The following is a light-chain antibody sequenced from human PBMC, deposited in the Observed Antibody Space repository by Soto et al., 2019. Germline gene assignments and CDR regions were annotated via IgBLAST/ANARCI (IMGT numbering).Light chain of an antibody. CDR2: GAY. CDR3: QQYNNWPRT. CDR1: QSVSSN. V-gene: IGKV3-15*01. J-gene: IGKJ1*01. Sequence: EIVMTQSPATLSVSPGERATLSCRASQSVSSNLAWYQQKPGQAPRLLIYGAYTRATGIPDRFSGSGSGTKFTLTISSLQSEDFAVYYCQQYNNWPRTFGQGTKVEIK.